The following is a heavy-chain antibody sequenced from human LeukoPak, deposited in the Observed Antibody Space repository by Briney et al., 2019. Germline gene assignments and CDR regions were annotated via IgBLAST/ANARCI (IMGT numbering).Heavy chain of an antibody. D-gene: IGHD3-22*01. CDR1: GGTFSSYG. CDR3: AREVPYDSSRYYQPSDY. J-gene: IGHJ4*02. Sequence: SVKVSFKASGGTFSSYGISWVRQAPGKGLEWMGGVIPIFGTANYAQKFQGRVTITADKSTSTAYIELRSLRSDDTAVFYCAREVPYDSSRYYQPSDYWGQGTLVTVSS. CDR2: VIPIFGTA. V-gene: IGHV1-69*06.